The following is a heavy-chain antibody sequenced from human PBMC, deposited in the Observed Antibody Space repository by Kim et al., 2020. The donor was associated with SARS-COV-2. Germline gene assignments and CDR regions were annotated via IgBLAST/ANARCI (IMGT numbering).Heavy chain of an antibody. D-gene: IGHD3-22*01. V-gene: IGHV3-11*06. J-gene: IGHJ3*02. CDR3: ARGPYYYDNSPTGGDAFDI. Sequence: GRFTISRDNAKNSLYLQMSSLGDEDTAVYYCARGPYYYDNSPTGGDAFDIWGQGTMVTVSS.